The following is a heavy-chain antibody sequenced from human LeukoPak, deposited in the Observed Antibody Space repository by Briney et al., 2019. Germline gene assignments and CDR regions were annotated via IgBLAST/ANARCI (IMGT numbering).Heavy chain of an antibody. CDR1: GGSIGSSSHY. D-gene: IGHD1-26*01. CDR3: ASLSKHSIDFHSGSYPHFDY. V-gene: IGHV4-39*01. CDR2: IYYSGST. J-gene: IGHJ4*02. Sequence: SETLSLTCTVSGGSIGSSSHYWGWIRQPPGKGLEWIGSIYYSGSTYYNPSLKSRVTISVDTSKNQFSLKLSSVTAADTAVYYCASLSKHSIDFHSGSYPHFDYWGQGTLVTVSS.